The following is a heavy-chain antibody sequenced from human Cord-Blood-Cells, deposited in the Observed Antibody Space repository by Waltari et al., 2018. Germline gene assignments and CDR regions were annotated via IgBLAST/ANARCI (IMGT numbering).Heavy chain of an antibody. CDR3: ARQVEMATINDAFDI. CDR2: ISYSVST. J-gene: IGHJ3*02. D-gene: IGHD5-12*01. V-gene: IGHV4-59*01. CDR1: GGSISSYY. Sequence: QVQLQESGPGLVKPSETLSLTCTVSGGSISSYYWSWIRQPPGKGLEWIGYISYSVSTNDNPSLKSRVTISVDTSKNQFSLKLSSVTAADTAVYYCARQVEMATINDAFDIWGQGTMVTVSS.